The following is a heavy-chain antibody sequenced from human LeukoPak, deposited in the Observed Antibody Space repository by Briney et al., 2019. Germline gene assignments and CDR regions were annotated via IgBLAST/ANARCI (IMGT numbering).Heavy chain of an antibody. J-gene: IGHJ4*02. CDR3: AKALTMMVVVTETDY. Sequence: GRSLRLSCAASGFTFISYGMHWVRQAPGKGLEWVAVISYDGSNKYYADSVKGRFTISRDNSKNTLYLQMNSLRAEDTAVYYCAKALTMMVVVTETDYWGQGTLVTVSS. CDR1: GFTFISYG. V-gene: IGHV3-30*18. D-gene: IGHD3-22*01. CDR2: ISYDGSNK.